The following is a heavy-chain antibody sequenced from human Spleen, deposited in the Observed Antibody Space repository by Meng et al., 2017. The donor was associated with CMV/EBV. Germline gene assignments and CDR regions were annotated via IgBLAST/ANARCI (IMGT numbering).Heavy chain of an antibody. Sequence: VQLLAAGAEEKTPGAAVNVSCKASGNTFTRDYTHWVQQAPGQGLEWMGWINPNSGGTNYAQKLQGRVTMTRDTSISTAYMELSRLRSDDTAVYYCALRPGEGFAPFEYWGQGTLVTVSS. D-gene: IGHD3-10*01. CDR2: INPNSGGT. J-gene: IGHJ4*02. CDR1: GNTFTRDY. V-gene: IGHV1-2*02. CDR3: ALRPGEGFAPFEY.